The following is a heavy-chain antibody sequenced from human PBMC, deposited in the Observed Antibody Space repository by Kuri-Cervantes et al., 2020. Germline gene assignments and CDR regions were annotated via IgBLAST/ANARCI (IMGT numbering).Heavy chain of an antibody. Sequence: ETLSLTCAASGFTFSSYAMSWVRQAPGKGLEWVSAISGSGGSTYYADSVKGRFTISRDNSKNTLYLQMNSLRAEDTAVYYCAREANGPHYYGMDVWGQGTTVTVSS. D-gene: IGHD2-8*01. J-gene: IGHJ6*02. CDR2: ISGSGGST. CDR1: GFTFSSYA. V-gene: IGHV3-23*01. CDR3: AREANGPHYYGMDV.